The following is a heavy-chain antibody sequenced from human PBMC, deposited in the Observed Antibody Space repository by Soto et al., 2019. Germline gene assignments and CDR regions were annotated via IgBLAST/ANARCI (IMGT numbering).Heavy chain of an antibody. CDR2: IYWDDDK. CDR1: GFSLTTSGVG. D-gene: IGHD3-3*01. CDR3: AHRVLRTVFGLVTTTAIYFDF. Sequence: QITLNESGPPLVKPTQTLTLTCTFSGFSLTTSGVGVGWIRQSPGKSPEWLVLIYWDDDKRYSPSLKSRLTITKDTSKNQVVLTMATLDPADTATYYCAHRVLRTVFGLVTTTAIYFDFWGQGTPVAVSS. V-gene: IGHV2-5*02. J-gene: IGHJ4*02.